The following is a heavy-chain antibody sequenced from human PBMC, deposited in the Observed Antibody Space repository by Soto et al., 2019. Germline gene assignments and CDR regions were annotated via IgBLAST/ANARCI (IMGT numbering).Heavy chain of an antibody. V-gene: IGHV3-7*03. CDR1: QFSFSNYW. CDR3: GVGHSGVAAFRAFDF. D-gene: IGHD2-15*01. CDR2: IKKGESET. J-gene: IGHJ4*03. Sequence: LVQSGGGWVPPGESLTVPCAPSQFSFSNYWMNWVRQAPGRARELVANIKKGESETDYDGSVRGRITIFRDNAKKLLYLQMRGLRVEDSAVYYCGVGHSGVAAFRAFDFWGEGSVAT.